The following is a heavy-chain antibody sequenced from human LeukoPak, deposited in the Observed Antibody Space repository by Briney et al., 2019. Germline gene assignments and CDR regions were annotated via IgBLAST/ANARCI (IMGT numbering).Heavy chain of an antibody. CDR3: ARVAGWWLHRATNWFDP. CDR1: GGTFSSYA. Sequence: SVKVSCKASGGTFSSYAISWVRQAPGQGLEWMGGIIPIFGTANYAQKFQGRVTITADESTSTAYMELSSLRSEDTAVYYCARVAGWWLHRATNWFDPWGQGTLVTVSS. CDR2: IIPIFGTA. V-gene: IGHV1-69*13. D-gene: IGHD5-12*01. J-gene: IGHJ5*02.